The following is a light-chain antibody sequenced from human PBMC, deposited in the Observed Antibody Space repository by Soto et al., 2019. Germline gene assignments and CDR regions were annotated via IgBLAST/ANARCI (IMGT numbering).Light chain of an antibody. CDR2: DAS. J-gene: IGKJ1*01. CDR3: QKYNSAPRT. V-gene: IGKV1-27*01. CDR1: QGISSY. Sequence: DIQMTQSPSSLSVSVGDRVTLTCRASQGISSYLAWYQQKPGKAPKLLIYDASTLQSGVPSRFSGSGSGTDFTLTISSLQPEDVATYYCQKYNSAPRTFGQGTKVEIK.